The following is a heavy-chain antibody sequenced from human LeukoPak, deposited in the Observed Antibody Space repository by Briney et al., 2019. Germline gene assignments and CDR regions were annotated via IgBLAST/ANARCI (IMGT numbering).Heavy chain of an antibody. V-gene: IGHV4-61*08. CDR1: GGSISSGDYY. CDR3: ARGVAAAGEYFDL. CDR2: IYYSGST. J-gene: IGHJ2*01. Sequence: PSETLSLTCTVSGGSISSGDYYWSWICQPPGKGLEWIGYIYYSGSTNYNPSLKSRVTISVDTSKNQFSLKLSSVTAADTAVYYCARGVAAAGEYFDLWGRGTLVTVSS. D-gene: IGHD6-13*01.